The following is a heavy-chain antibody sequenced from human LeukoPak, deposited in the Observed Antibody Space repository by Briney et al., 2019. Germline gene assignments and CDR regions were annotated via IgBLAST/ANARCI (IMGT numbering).Heavy chain of an antibody. Sequence: SETLSLTCSVAGGSISSHYWSWIRQPPGKGLEWIGYIYYSGSTKYNPSLKSRVTISVDTSKNQFSLKLSSVTAADTAVYYCARGGTTVTPGLLWFDSWGQGALVTVSS. CDR3: ARGGTTVTPGLLWFDS. CDR2: IYYSGST. D-gene: IGHD4-17*01. J-gene: IGHJ5*01. CDR1: GGSISSHY. V-gene: IGHV4-59*11.